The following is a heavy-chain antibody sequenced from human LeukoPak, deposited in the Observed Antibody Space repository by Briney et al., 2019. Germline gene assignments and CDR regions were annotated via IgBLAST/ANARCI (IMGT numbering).Heavy chain of an antibody. CDR3: ARGGYSRRYNWFDP. J-gene: IGHJ5*02. CDR2: IYATGSA. D-gene: IGHD5-18*01. V-gene: IGHV4-4*07. Sequence: PSETLSLTCTVSGGSIGRYYWNWIRQSAGGGLEWIGRIYATGSANYNPSLESRVTMSVDTSKNQFSLKLSSVTAADTAVYYCARGGYSRRYNWFDPWGQGTLVTVSS. CDR1: GGSIGRYY.